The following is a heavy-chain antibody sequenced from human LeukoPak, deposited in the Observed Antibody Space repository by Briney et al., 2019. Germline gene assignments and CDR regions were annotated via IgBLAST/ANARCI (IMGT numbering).Heavy chain of an antibody. CDR1: GGSISSYY. CDR2: IYYSGST. D-gene: IGHD5-18*01. CDR3: ARAAYSYGYYFDY. Sequence: SETLSLTCTVSGGSISSYYWSWIRQPPGKGLEWIGYIYYSGSTNYNPSLKSRVTISGDTSNNQFSLKLNSVTAADTAMYYCARAAYSYGYYFDYWGQGTLVTVS. J-gene: IGHJ4*02. V-gene: IGHV4-59*01.